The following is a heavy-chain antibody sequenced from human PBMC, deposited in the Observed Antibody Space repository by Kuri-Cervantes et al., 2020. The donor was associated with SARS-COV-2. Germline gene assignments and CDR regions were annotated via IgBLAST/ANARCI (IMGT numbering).Heavy chain of an antibody. D-gene: IGHD2-2*02. CDR2: INPNSGGT. J-gene: IGHJ3*02. CDR1: GYTFTGYY. CDR3: TGGEYCSSTSCYKDAFDI. Sequence: ASVKVSCKASGYTFTGYYMHWVRQAPGQGLEWMGWINPNSGGTNYAQKVQGRVTMTRDTSISTAYMELSRLRSDDTAGYYCTGGEYCSSTSCYKDAFDIWGQGTMVTVSS. V-gene: IGHV1-2*02.